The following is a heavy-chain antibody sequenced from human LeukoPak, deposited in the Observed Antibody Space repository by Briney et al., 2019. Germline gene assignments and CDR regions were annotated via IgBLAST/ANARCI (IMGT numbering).Heavy chain of an antibody. J-gene: IGHJ4*02. CDR1: GGTFSSYA. Sequence: ASVNVSCKASGGTFSSYAISWVRQAPGQGLEWMGGIIPIFGTANYAQKFQGRVTITTDESTSTAYMELSSLRSEDTAVYYCARPGFGADNGFDYWGQGTLVTVSS. D-gene: IGHD3-10*01. V-gene: IGHV1-69*05. CDR3: ARPGFGADNGFDY. CDR2: IIPIFGTA.